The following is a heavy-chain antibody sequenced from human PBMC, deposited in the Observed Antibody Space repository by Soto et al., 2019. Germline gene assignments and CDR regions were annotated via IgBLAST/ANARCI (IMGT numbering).Heavy chain of an antibody. CDR1: GGTFSSYA. J-gene: IGHJ1*01. Sequence: QVQLVQSGAEVKKPGSSVKVSCKASGGTFSSYAISWVRQAPGQGLEWMGGIIPIFGTANYAQKFQGRVTITADESTSTAYMELSSLRSEDTAVYYCASDLAFRAYCGGDCYPYWGQGNLVTVSS. D-gene: IGHD2-21*02. V-gene: IGHV1-69*01. CDR3: ASDLAFRAYCGGDCYPY. CDR2: IIPIFGTA.